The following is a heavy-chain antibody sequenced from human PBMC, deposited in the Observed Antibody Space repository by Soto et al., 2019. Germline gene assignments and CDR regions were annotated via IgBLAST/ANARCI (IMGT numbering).Heavy chain of an antibody. CDR2: ISSSSSYI. CDR3: ARVNSGSYYGTLDY. D-gene: IGHD1-26*01. V-gene: IGHV3-21*01. J-gene: IGHJ4*02. CDR1: GFTFSSYS. Sequence: GGSLRLSCAASGFTFSSYSMNWVRQAPGKGLEWVSSISSSSSYIYYADSVKGRFTISRDNAKNSLYLQMNSLRAEDTAVYYCARVNSGSYYGTLDYWGQGTLVTVSS.